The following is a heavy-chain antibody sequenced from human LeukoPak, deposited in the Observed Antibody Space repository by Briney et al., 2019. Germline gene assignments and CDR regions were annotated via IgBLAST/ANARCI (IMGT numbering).Heavy chain of an antibody. CDR1: GFTFSSYG. V-gene: IGHV3-30*18. Sequence: PGRSLRLSCAASGFTFSSYGMHWVRQAPGKGLEWVAVISYDGSNKYYADSVKGRFTISRDNSKNTLYLQINSLRAEGTAVYYCAKDEKEGHSYGYGSYYYGMDVWGKGTTVTVSS. CDR3: AKDEKEGHSYGYGSYYYGMDV. D-gene: IGHD5-18*01. J-gene: IGHJ6*04. CDR2: ISYDGSNK.